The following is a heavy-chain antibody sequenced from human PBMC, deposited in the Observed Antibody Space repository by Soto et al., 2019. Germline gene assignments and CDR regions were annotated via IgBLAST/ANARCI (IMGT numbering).Heavy chain of an antibody. Sequence: GGSLRLSCAASGFTFSSYWMSWVRQAPGKGLEWVANIKQDGSEKYYVDSVKGRFTISRDNAKNSLYLQMNSLRAEDTAVYYCARVPCSSTSCYYYFDYWGQGTLVTVSS. J-gene: IGHJ4*02. CDR3: ARVPCSSTSCYYYFDY. CDR1: GFTFSSYW. CDR2: IKQDGSEK. V-gene: IGHV3-7*01. D-gene: IGHD2-2*01.